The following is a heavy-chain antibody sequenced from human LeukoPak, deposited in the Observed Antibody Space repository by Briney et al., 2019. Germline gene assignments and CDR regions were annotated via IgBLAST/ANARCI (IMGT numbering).Heavy chain of an antibody. V-gene: IGHV3-48*02. CDR3: ARPLYYYDSSGYEAPFDY. J-gene: IGHJ4*02. Sequence: GGSLRLSCAASGFTFSSYWMSWVRQAPGKGLEGVSYISSRSSTIFYADSVKGRFTISRENGKNSLYLQMNSRRDEVTAVYYCARPLYYYDSSGYEAPFDYWGQGTLVTVSS. CDR1: GFTFSSYW. D-gene: IGHD3-22*01. CDR2: ISSRSSTI.